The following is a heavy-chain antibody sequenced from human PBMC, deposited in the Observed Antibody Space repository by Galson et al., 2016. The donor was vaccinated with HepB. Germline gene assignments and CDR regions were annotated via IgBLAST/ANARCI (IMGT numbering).Heavy chain of an antibody. CDR2: IFSGDAT. Sequence: SCAASGFSVSGKYMSWARQAPGKGLEWVSAIFSGDATYYRDSVKGRFTISRDRSKNTLYLQMNNLRAEDTAIYYCEGYSDPFDIWGQGTMVTVSS. J-gene: IGHJ3*02. D-gene: IGHD3-22*01. CDR3: EGYSDPFDI. CDR1: GFSVSGKY. V-gene: IGHV3-53*01.